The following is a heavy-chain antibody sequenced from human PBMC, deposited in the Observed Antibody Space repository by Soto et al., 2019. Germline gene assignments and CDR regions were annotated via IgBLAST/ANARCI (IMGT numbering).Heavy chain of an antibody. CDR2: INAGNGNT. Sequence: GASVKVSCKASGYTFTSYAMHWVRQAPGQRLEWMGWINAGNGNTKYSQKFQGRVTITRDTSASTAYMELSSLRSEDTAVYYCARYVLVPAAAHYHYYYGMDVWGQATTVTVSS. CDR1: GYTFTSYA. D-gene: IGHD2-2*01. V-gene: IGHV1-3*01. CDR3: ARYVLVPAAAHYHYYYGMDV. J-gene: IGHJ6*02.